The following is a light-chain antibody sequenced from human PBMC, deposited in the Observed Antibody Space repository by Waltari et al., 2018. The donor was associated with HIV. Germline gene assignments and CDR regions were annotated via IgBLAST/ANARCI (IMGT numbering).Light chain of an antibody. CDR3: SSYAGSNNLV. J-gene: IGLJ2*01. CDR1: SSDVGGYNY. Sequence: QSALTQPPSASGSPGQSVTISCTGTSSDVGGYNYVSWYQQHPGKAPNLMIYEVSQRPSGVSDRFSGSKSGNTASLTVSGLQAEDEADYYCSSYAGSNNLVFGGGTKLTVL. V-gene: IGLV2-8*01. CDR2: EVS.